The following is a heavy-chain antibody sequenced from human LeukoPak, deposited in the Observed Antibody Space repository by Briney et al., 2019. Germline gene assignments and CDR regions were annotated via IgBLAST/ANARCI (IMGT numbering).Heavy chain of an antibody. CDR3: ARIWFGELPHLDY. J-gene: IGHJ4*02. V-gene: IGHV1-69-2*01. CDR2: VDPEDGRT. CDR1: GYNFIDYY. D-gene: IGHD3-10*01. Sequence: HVASVKISCKASGYNFIDYYMHWVQQAPGKGLEWMGRVDPEDGRTLYAEKFQGRITITAGTSTDTAYMELSSLRSADTAVYYCARIWFGELPHLDYWGQGTLVTVSS.